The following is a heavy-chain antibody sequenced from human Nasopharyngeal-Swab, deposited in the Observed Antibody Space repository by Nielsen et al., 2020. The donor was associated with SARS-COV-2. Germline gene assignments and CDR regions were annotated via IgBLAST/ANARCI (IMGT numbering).Heavy chain of an antibody. CDR1: GYTFTSYG. D-gene: IGHD4-11*01. J-gene: IGHJ4*02. CDR2: ISVYSGNT. V-gene: IGHV1-18*01. Sequence: ASVKVSCKASGYTFTSYGISWVRQAPGQGLEWMGWISVYSGNTNYGQKFQGRVTMTTDTSTSTAYMELRSLTSDDTAVYYCAREMVDSDYHYWGQGTLVTVSS. CDR3: AREMVDSDYHY.